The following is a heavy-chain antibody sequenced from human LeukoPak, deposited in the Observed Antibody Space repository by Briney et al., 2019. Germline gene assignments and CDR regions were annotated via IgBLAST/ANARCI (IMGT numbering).Heavy chain of an antibody. D-gene: IGHD6-19*01. Sequence: SETLSLTCTVSGGSISSSSYYWSWIRQPPGKGLEWIGEINHSGSTNYNPSLKSRVTISVDTSKNQFSLKLSSVTAADTAVYYCARGTRQHTGYSSGFFDYWGQGTLVTVSS. CDR1: GGSISSSSYY. CDR3: ARGTRQHTGYSSGFFDY. V-gene: IGHV4-39*07. CDR2: INHSGST. J-gene: IGHJ4*02.